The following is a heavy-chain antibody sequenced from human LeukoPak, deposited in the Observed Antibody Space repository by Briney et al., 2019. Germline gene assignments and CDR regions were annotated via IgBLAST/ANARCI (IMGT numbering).Heavy chain of an antibody. V-gene: IGHV3-43D*03. Sequence: GESLRLSCAASGFTFDDYAMHWVRQAPGSNLEWVSLISWDGGTSYYADSVKGRFTISRDNSKNSLYLQMNSLRPEDTALHYCAKDMSRGTYAAYYFDFWGRGTLVTVSS. J-gene: IGHJ4*02. CDR3: AKDMSRGTYAAYYFDF. CDR1: GFTFDDYA. CDR2: ISWDGGTS. D-gene: IGHD4-17*01.